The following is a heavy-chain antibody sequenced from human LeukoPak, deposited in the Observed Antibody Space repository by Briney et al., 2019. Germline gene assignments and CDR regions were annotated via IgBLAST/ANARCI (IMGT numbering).Heavy chain of an antibody. D-gene: IGHD2-15*01. CDR3: ARQGAGRWHWFDP. CDR2: IYYSGST. CDR1: GGSISSYY. V-gene: IGHV4-59*01. J-gene: IGHJ5*02. Sequence: SETLSLTCTVSGGSISSYYWSWIRQPPGKGLEWIGYIYYSGSTNYNPSLKSRVTISVDTSKNQFSLTLSSVTAADTAVYYCARQGAGRWHWFDPWGQGTLVTVSS.